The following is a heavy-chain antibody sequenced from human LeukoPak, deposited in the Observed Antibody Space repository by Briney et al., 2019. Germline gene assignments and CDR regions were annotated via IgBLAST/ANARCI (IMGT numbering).Heavy chain of an antibody. V-gene: IGHV4-34*01. CDR2: INHSGST. CDR1: GGSFSGYY. CDR3: ARASGGSGSYPFDY. Sequence: SETLSLTCAVYGGSFSGYYWSWIRQPPGKGLEWIGEINHSGSTNYNPSLKSRVTIPVDTSKNQFSLKLSSVTAADTAVYYCARASGGSGSYPFDYWGQGTLVTVSS. J-gene: IGHJ4*02. D-gene: IGHD3-10*01.